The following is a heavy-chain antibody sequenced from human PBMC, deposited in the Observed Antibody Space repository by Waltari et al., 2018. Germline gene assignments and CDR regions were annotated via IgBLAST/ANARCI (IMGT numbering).Heavy chain of an antibody. D-gene: IGHD6-19*01. CDR2: IYTSGST. CDR3: ARVPAVAGYYFDY. CDR1: GGSISSGSYH. Sequence: QVQLQESGPGLVKPSQTLSLTCTVSGGSISSGSYHWSWIRQPAGKGLEWIGRIYTSGSTNYNPSLKSRVTISVDTSKNQFSLKLSSVTAADTAVYYCARVPAVAGYYFDYWGQGTLVTVSS. J-gene: IGHJ4*02. V-gene: IGHV4-61*02.